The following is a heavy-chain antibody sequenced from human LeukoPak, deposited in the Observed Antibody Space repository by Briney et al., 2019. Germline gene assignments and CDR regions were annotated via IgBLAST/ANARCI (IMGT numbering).Heavy chain of an antibody. CDR2: IYYSGST. CDR1: GGSISSSSYY. V-gene: IGHV4-39*07. J-gene: IGHJ3*02. CDR3: AREGGTTSAAFDI. D-gene: IGHD1-7*01. Sequence: SETLSLTCTVSGGSISSSSYYWGWIRQPPGKGLEWIGSIYYSGSTYYNPSLKSRVTISVDTSKNQSSLKLSSVAAADTAVYYCAREGGTTSAAFDIWGQGTMVTVSS.